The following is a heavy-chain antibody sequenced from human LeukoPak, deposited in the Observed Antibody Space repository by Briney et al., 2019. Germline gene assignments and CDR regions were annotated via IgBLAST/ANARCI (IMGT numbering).Heavy chain of an antibody. CDR1: GFTFSSYA. D-gene: IGHD4-23*01. J-gene: IGHJ4*02. CDR3: AKARTSYGGNCFDY. Sequence: GGSLRLSCAASGFTFSSYAMSWVRQAPGKGLEWVSAISGSGGSTNYADSVRGRLTISRDNSKNTLYLQMNSLRAEDTAVYYCAKARTSYGGNCFDYWGQGTLVTVSS. V-gene: IGHV3-23*01. CDR2: ISGSGGST.